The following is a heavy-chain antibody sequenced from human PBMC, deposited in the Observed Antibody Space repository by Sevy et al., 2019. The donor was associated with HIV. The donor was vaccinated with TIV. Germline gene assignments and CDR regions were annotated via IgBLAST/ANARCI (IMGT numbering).Heavy chain of an antibody. D-gene: IGHD2-2*01. CDR2: IKSKTNGGTT. CDR1: EFIFTNAW. J-gene: IGHJ4*02. V-gene: IGHV3-15*01. CDR3: TTDLEYQLERYYFNY. Sequence: GGSLRLSCAASEFIFTNAWMSWVRQAPGKGLEWVGRIKSKTNGGTTDYAAPVEGRLTISRDDSKKTRYLQMNSLKTEDTAVYYCTTDLEYQLERYYFNYWGQGTLVTVSS.